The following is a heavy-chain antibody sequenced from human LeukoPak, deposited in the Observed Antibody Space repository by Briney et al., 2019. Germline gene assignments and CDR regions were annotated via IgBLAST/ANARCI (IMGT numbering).Heavy chain of an antibody. CDR1: GGTFNSSS. V-gene: IGHV1-69*05. D-gene: IGHD4-23*01. CDR3: GRDHYGGHSGPFDF. J-gene: IGHJ4*02. Sequence: ASVKVSCKASGGTFNSSSISWLRQAPGQGLEWMGGIIPVFGSTQSAQKFQGRVTMTTDESTKTAYMELSRLRSQDTAVYYFGRDHYGGHSGPFDFLGQGTLVTVSS. CDR2: IIPVFGST.